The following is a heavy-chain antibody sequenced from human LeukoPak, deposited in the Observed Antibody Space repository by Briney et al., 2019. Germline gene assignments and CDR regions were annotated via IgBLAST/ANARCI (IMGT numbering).Heavy chain of an antibody. D-gene: IGHD4-23*01. CDR1: GFTFSSYS. CDR2: ISSSSSYI. CDR3: ARVAAGYSVNYFDY. V-gene: IGHV3-21*01. Sequence: GGSLRLSCAASGFTFSSYSMNWVRQAPGKGLEWVSSISSSSSYIYYADSVKGRFTISRDNAKNSLYLQMNSLRDEDTAVYYCARVAAGYSVNYFDYWGQGTLVTVSS. J-gene: IGHJ4*02.